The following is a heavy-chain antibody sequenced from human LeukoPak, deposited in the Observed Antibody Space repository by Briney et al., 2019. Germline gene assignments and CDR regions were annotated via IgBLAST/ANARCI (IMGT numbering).Heavy chain of an antibody. V-gene: IGHV3-53*01. CDR3: ARDRIGRSKDH. CDR2: IYPDGSS. J-gene: IGHJ4*02. D-gene: IGHD1-14*01. CDR1: GLTISNNY. Sequence: GGSLRHSCAVSGLTISNNYMSWVRQAPGKGLEWVSVIYPDGSSYYTDSVKGRFTISRDNSKNTVYLQMNSLRVDDTAVYFCARDRIGRSKDHWGQGSLVTVSS.